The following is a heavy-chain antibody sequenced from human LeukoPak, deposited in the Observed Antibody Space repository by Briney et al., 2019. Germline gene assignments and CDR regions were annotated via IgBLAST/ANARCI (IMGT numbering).Heavy chain of an antibody. D-gene: IGHD3-10*01. CDR3: ARERRFGELFAAGYYYGMDV. J-gene: IGHJ6*02. V-gene: IGHV3-11*01. CDR1: GFTVSTNY. Sequence: GGSLRLSCAASGFTVSTNYMSWVRQAPGKGLEWVSYISGSGSTIYYADSVKGRFTISRDNAKNSLYLQMNSLRAEDTAVYYCARERRFGELFAAGYYYGMDVWGQGTTVTVSS. CDR2: ISGSGSTI.